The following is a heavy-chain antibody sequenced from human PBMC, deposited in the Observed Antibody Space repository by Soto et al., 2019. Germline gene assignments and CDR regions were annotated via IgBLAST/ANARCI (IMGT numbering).Heavy chain of an antibody. CDR2: IYYSGST. V-gene: IGHV4-59*02. J-gene: IGHJ5*02. Sequence: PSETLCLTCTVSGGSVSSYYWSWIRQSPGKGLEWIGYIYYSGSTKYKPSLKSRVTISVDTSKNQFSLKVSSATAADTAVYYCARVGRTYYDFWSGYYNWWFDPWGQGTLVTVSS. D-gene: IGHD3-3*01. CDR1: GGSVSSYY. CDR3: ARVGRTYYDFWSGYYNWWFDP.